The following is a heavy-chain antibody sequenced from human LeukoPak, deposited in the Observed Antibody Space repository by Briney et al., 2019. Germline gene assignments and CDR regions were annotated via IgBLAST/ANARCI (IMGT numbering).Heavy chain of an antibody. J-gene: IGHJ5*02. V-gene: IGHV3-64D*06. Sequence: GGSLRLACSASGFTFSSYAMHWVRQAPGKGLEYVSAISSNGGSTYYADSVKGRFTISRDNSKNTLYLQMSSLRAEDTAVYYCVKASDILGFDPWGQGTLVTVSS. CDR2: ISSNGGST. D-gene: IGHD3-9*01. CDR3: VKASDILGFDP. CDR1: GFTFSSYA.